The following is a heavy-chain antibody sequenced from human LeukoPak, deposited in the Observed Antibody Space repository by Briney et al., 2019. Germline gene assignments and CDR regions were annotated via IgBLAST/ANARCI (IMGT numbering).Heavy chain of an antibody. CDR2: IRYDGSNK. D-gene: IGHD3-10*01. CDR1: GFTFSSYG. CDR3: AKSARSGGQLYYFDY. Sequence: GGSLRLSCAASGFTFSSYGMHWVRQAPGKGLEWVAFIRYDGSNKYYADSVKGRFTISRDNSKNTLYLQMNSLRAEDTAVYYCAKSARSGGQLYYFDYWGQGTLVTVSS. J-gene: IGHJ4*02. V-gene: IGHV3-30*02.